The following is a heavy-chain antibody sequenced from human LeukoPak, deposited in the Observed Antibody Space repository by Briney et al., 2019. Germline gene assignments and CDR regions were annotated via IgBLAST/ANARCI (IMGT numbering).Heavy chain of an antibody. Sequence: PGGSLRLSCSACGFIFSNYWMSWVRQAPGKGLEWVANIKQDGREKYYVDSVKGRFTISRDNAKNSLSLQMNSLRAEDTAVYFCARDKSYGDSEDYWGQGTLVTVSS. CDR1: GFIFSNYW. D-gene: IGHD4-17*01. CDR2: IKQDGREK. CDR3: ARDKSYGDSEDY. V-gene: IGHV3-7*05. J-gene: IGHJ4*02.